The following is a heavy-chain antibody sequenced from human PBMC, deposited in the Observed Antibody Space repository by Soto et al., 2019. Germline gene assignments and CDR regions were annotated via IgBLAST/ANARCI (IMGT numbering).Heavy chain of an antibody. CDR3: ARHIGRNLKRECAFHI. CDR2: ISAYNGNT. CDR1: GYTFNSYC. D-gene: IGHD1-1*01. Sequence: APAKVSCKAPGYTFNSYCISSLRQAPGQGLEWMGWISAYNGNTNYAQKLQGRVTMTTDTSTSTAYMELRSLRSDDTAVYYCARHIGRNLKRECAFHIWGKGTMVTVSS. J-gene: IGHJ3*02. V-gene: IGHV1-18*01.